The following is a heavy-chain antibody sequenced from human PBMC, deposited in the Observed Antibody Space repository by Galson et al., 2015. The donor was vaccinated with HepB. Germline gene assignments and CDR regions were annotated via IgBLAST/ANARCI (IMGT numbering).Heavy chain of an antibody. CDR2: ISSSSSYI. Sequence: SLRLSCAASGFTFSSYSMNWVRQAPGKGLEWVSSISSSSSYIYYADSVKGRFTISRDNAKNSLYLQTNSLRAEDTAVYYCARDSFHVGFDYWGQGTLVTVSS. CDR1: GFTFSSYS. D-gene: IGHD2-2*01. V-gene: IGHV3-21*01. J-gene: IGHJ4*02. CDR3: ARDSFHVGFDY.